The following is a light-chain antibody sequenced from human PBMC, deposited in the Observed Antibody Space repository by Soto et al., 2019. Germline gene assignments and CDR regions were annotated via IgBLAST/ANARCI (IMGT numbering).Light chain of an antibody. V-gene: IGKV1-5*03. CDR1: QSISSW. CDR2: KAS. CDR3: QQYNSLWT. J-gene: IGKJ1*01. Sequence: DIQMTQSPSTLSASVGDRVTITCRASQSISSWLAWYQQKPGKAPKLLLYKASSLESGVPSRFSGSGSGTEFPLTISSLQPDDFATYYCQQYNSLWTFGQGTKVEIK.